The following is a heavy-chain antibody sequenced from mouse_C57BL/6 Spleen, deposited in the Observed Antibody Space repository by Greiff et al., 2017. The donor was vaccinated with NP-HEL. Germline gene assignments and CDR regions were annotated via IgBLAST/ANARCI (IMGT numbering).Heavy chain of an antibody. CDR2: IDPANGNT. D-gene: IGHD2-12*01. CDR1: GFNIKNPY. J-gene: IGHJ2*01. V-gene: IGHV14-3*01. CDR3: ARSEDTTGYYFDY. Sequence: VQLQQPVAELVRPGASVKLSCTASGFNIKNPYMHWVKQRPEQGLEWIGRIDPANGNTKYAPKFQGKATITADTSSNTAYLQLSSLTSEDTAIYYCARSEDTTGYYFDYWGQGTTLTVSS.